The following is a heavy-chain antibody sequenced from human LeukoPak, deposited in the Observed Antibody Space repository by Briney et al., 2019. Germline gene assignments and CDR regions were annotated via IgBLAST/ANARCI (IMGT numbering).Heavy chain of an antibody. V-gene: IGHV4-39*01. CDR3: ARIVGAGFDP. D-gene: IGHD1-26*01. Sequence: MPSETLSLTCTVSGGSISSSSYYWGWIRQPPGKGLEWIGSIYYSGSTYYNPSLKSRVTISVDTSKNQFSLKLSSVTAADTAVYYCARIVGAGFDPWGQGTLVTVSS. J-gene: IGHJ5*02. CDR1: GGSISSSSYY. CDR2: IYYSGST.